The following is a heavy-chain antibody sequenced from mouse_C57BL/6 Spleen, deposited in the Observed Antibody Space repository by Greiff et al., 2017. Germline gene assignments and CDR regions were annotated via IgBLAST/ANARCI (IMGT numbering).Heavy chain of an antibody. V-gene: IGHV1-74*01. CDR3: ATGGYYGSSYWYFDV. D-gene: IGHD1-1*01. CDR2: IHPSDSDT. J-gene: IGHJ1*03. CDR1: GYTFTSYW. Sequence: QVQLQQPGAELVKPGASVKVSCKASGYTFTSYWMHWVKQRPGQGLEWIGRIHPSDSDTNYNQKFKGQATLTVDKSSSTAYMQLSSLTSEDSAVYYCATGGYYGSSYWYFDVWGTGTTVTVSS.